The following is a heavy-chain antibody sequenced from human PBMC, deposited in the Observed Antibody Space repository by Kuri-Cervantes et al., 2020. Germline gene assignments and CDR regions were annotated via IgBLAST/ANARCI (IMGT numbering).Heavy chain of an antibody. CDR3: ARGATNYGSGSYDYYYGMDV. CDR1: GYTLTELS. J-gene: IGHJ6*02. D-gene: IGHD3-10*01. Sequence: APVKVSCKVSGYTLTELSMHWVRQAPGKGLEWMGWINTNTGNPTYAQGFTGRFVFSLDTSVSTAYLQISSLKAEDTAVYYCARGATNYGSGSYDYYYGMDVWGQGTTVTVSS. CDR2: INTNTGNP. V-gene: IGHV7-4-1*02.